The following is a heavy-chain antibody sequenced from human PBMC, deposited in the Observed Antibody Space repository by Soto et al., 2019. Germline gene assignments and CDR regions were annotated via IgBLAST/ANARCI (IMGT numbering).Heavy chain of an antibody. J-gene: IGHJ4*02. V-gene: IGHV3-33*01. CDR3: ARSGHCSADNCNLRGPFDY. Sequence: PGVSLRLSCAASGVTFHTIAMHWVRQAPGKGLEWVAAIWGDGITEKYADSWKGRFTSSRDNSKNMLYLQMNSLRAEDTAVYYCARSGHCSADNCNLRGPFDYWGQGTLVTVSS. CDR1: GVTFHTIA. D-gene: IGHD2-15*01. CDR2: IWGDGITE.